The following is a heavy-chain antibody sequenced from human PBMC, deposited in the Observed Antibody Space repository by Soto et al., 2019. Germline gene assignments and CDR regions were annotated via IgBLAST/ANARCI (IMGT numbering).Heavy chain of an antibody. V-gene: IGHV3-48*01. Sequence: PGGSLRPSCATSGLTFSNYAMSWVRQSPGGGLEWVSSMSGSSSTIYYADSVKGRFTISRDNAKNSLYLQLNSLRAEDTAVYYCARDLGYYASDGYFDYWGQGTLVTVSS. CDR1: GLTFSNYA. CDR3: ARDLGYYASDGYFDY. D-gene: IGHD3-22*01. CDR2: MSGSSSTI. J-gene: IGHJ4*02.